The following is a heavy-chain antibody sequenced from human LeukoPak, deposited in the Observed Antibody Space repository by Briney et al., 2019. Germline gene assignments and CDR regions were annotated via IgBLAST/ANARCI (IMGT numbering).Heavy chain of an antibody. J-gene: IGHJ4*02. CDR1: GYTFTGYY. V-gene: IGHV1-2*02. Sequence: ASVKVSCKASGYTFTGYYMHWVRQAPGQGLEWMGWINPNSGGTNYAQKFQGRVTMTRDTSISTAYMELSRLRSDGTAVYYCARDEGTVPYYFDYWGQGTLVTVSS. CDR3: ARDEGTVPYYFDY. CDR2: INPNSGGT. D-gene: IGHD4-11*01.